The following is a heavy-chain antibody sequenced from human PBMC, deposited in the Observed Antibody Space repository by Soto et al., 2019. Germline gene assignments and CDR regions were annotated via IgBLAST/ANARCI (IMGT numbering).Heavy chain of an antibody. CDR1: GFTFSSYA. V-gene: IGHV3-30-3*01. J-gene: IGHJ4*02. CDR3: ARMGMATMVFDY. D-gene: IGHD3-10*01. Sequence: GGSLRLSCAAFGFTFSSYAMHWVLQAPGKGLEWVAVISYDGSNKYYADSVKGRFTISRDNSKNTLYLQMNSLRAEDTAVYYCARMGMATMVFDYWGQGTLVTVSS. CDR2: ISYDGSNK.